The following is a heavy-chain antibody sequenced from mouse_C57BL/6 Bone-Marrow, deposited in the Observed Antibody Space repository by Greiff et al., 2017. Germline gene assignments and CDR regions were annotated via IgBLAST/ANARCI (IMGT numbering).Heavy chain of an antibody. CDR3: ARQGQLRLRYYFDY. V-gene: IGHV5-17*01. CDR2: ISSGSSTI. J-gene: IGHJ2*01. Sequence: EVQLVESGGGLVKPGGSLKLSCAASGFTFSDYGMHWVRQAPEKGLEWVAYISSGSSTIYYADTVKGRFTISRDNAKNTLFLQMTSLRSEDTAMYYWARQGQLRLRYYFDYWGQGTTLTVSS. CDR1: GFTFSDYG. D-gene: IGHD3-2*02.